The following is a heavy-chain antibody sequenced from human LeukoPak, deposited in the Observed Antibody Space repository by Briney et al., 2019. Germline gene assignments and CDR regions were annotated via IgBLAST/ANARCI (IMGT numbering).Heavy chain of an antibody. CDR3: ARRIHERFEFDY. D-gene: IGHD3-10*01. CDR2: IYPGDSDT. Sequence: GESLKISCQASGYSFSSYWIAWVRQLPGKGLEWMGIIYPGDSDTRYSPSFQGQVTISADKSISTAYLQWSSLKASDTAMDYCARRIHERFEFDYWGQGTLVTVSS. V-gene: IGHV5-51*01. J-gene: IGHJ4*02. CDR1: GYSFSSYW.